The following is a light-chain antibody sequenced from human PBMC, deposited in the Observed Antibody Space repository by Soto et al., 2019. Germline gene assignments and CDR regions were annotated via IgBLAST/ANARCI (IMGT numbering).Light chain of an antibody. V-gene: IGLV2-14*01. Sequence: QSALTQPASVSGSLGQSITISCTGTNRDVGGHNFVSWYQQHPGKAPKLMIYEVGIRPSGVSTRFSGSKSGNTASLTISGLQAEDEADYYCSSYTSTSPDVFGSGTKVTVL. CDR3: SSYTSTSPDV. CDR1: NRDVGGHNF. CDR2: EVG. J-gene: IGLJ1*01.